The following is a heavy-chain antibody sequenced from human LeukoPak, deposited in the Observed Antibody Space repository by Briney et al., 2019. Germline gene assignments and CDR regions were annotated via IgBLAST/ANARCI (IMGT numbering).Heavy chain of an antibody. V-gene: IGHV1-46*01. CDR1: GYTFSSYH. J-gene: IGHJ6*02. Sequence: ASVKVSCKASGYTFSSYHMHWVRQAPGQGLEWGGIINPSGGSTSYAQKFQGRVTMTRDTSTSTFYMELRRLRSEDTAVYFCARGQWFGSLPLGGMDVWGQGTTVTVSS. D-gene: IGHD3-10*01. CDR2: INPSGGST. CDR3: ARGQWFGSLPLGGMDV.